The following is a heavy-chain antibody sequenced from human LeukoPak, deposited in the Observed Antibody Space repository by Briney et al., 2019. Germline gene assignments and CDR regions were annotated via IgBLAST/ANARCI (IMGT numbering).Heavy chain of an antibody. CDR1: GFTFSRYW. CDR3: ARNAN. D-gene: IGHD2-8*01. Sequence: GGSLRLSCAASGFTFSRYWMSWVRQAPGKGPEWVANIKEDGSEKSCVDSVKGRFTISRDNAKSSLYLQMNSLRAEDTAVYYCARNANWGQGTLVTVSS. CDR2: IKEDGSEK. V-gene: IGHV3-7*01. J-gene: IGHJ4*02.